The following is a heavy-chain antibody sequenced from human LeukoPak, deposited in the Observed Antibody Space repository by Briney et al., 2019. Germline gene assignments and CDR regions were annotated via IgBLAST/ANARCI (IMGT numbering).Heavy chain of an antibody. CDR2: ISSRSIYM. CDR1: GFTFSSYT. CDR3: ARDLALDYYDSTPLGY. D-gene: IGHD3-22*01. J-gene: IGHJ4*02. Sequence: PGGSLRLSCAASGFTFSSYTMNWVRQTPGKGLEWVSSISSRSIYMYYTDSVKGRFTISRDNAKNSLYLQMNSLRAEDTAVYYCARDLALDYYDSTPLGYWGQGTLVTVSS. V-gene: IGHV3-21*01.